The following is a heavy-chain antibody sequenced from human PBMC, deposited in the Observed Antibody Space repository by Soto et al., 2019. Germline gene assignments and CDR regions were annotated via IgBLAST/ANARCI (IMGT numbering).Heavy chain of an antibody. CDR1: GFTFSSYW. D-gene: IGHD3-22*01. V-gene: IGHV3-74*01. Sequence: GGSLRLSCAASGFTFSSYWMYWVRQAPGKGLVWVSRINIDGSTTTYADSVKGRFTISRDNAKNTVYLQMNSLRAEDTAVYYCARASLFYYDSSDYWGQGTLVTVSS. CDR3: ARASLFYYDSSDY. J-gene: IGHJ4*02. CDR2: INIDGSTT.